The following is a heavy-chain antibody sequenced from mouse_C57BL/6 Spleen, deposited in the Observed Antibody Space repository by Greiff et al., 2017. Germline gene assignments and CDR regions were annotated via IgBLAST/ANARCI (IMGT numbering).Heavy chain of an antibody. V-gene: IGHV1-82*01. CDR2: IYPGDGDT. CDR1: GYAFSSSW. CDR3: ARHSVYFDY. Sequence: VQLQQSGPELVKPGASVKISCKASGYAFSSSWMNWVKQRPGKGLEWIGRIYPGDGDTNYNGKFKGKATLTADKSSSTAYMQLSSLTSEDSAVYFCARHSVYFDYWGQGTTLTVSS. J-gene: IGHJ2*01.